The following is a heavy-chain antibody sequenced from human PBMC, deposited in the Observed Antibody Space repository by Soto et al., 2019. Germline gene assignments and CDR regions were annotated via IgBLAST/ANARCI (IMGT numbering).Heavy chain of an antibody. CDR2: IYYSGST. Sequence: PSETLSLTCTVSGGSISSYYWSWIRQPPGKGLEWIGYIYYSGSTNYNPSLKSRVTISVDTSKNQFSLKLSSVTAADTAVYYCARHRERTHYYYYMDVWGKGTTVTVSS. D-gene: IGHD1-1*01. V-gene: IGHV4-59*08. J-gene: IGHJ6*03. CDR1: GGSISSYY. CDR3: ARHRERTHYYYYMDV.